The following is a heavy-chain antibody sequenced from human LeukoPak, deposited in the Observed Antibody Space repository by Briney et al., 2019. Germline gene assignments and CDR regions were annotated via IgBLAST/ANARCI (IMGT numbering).Heavy chain of an antibody. CDR3: ASYSGIYSAFEI. CDR2: IFYSGST. CDR1: GGSISSYY. V-gene: IGHV4-39*07. J-gene: IGHJ3*02. Sequence: PSETLSLTCTVSGGSISSYYWGWIRQPPGKGLEWIGNIFYSGSTYYSPSLRSRVTISLDTSRNQFSLKLNSVTAADTAVYHCASYSGIYSAFEIWRQGTLVTVSS. D-gene: IGHD1-26*01.